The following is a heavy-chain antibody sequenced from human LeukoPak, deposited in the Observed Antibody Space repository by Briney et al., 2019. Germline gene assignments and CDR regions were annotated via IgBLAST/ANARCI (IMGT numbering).Heavy chain of an antibody. J-gene: IGHJ4*02. Sequence: GGSLRLSCAASGFTFSSYWMSWVRQTPGKGLEWVANINEDGSEKSYVDSVRGRFTTSRDNAEKSLYLEMNSLRVEDTAVYYCARDPYDYVWGSYRPGDYWGQGTLVTVSS. CDR1: GFTFSSYW. V-gene: IGHV3-7*01. CDR3: ARDPYDYVWGSYRPGDY. CDR2: INEDGSEK. D-gene: IGHD3-16*02.